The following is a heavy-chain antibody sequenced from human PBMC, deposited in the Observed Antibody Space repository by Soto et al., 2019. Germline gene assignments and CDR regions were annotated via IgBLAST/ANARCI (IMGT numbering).Heavy chain of an antibody. D-gene: IGHD2-21*02. CDR1: GGSISSEYFH. CDR3: AREDDGGDRDYYGLDV. CDR2: IHYTGSI. Sequence: SETLSLTCAVSGGSISSEYFHWTWIRQSPGKGLEWIGYIHYTGSIMYNPSFKSRLTMAVDTTKNQFSLQLASVTAADTAVYFCAREDDGGDRDYYGLDVWGQGTTVTVSS. V-gene: IGHV4-30-4*08. J-gene: IGHJ6*02.